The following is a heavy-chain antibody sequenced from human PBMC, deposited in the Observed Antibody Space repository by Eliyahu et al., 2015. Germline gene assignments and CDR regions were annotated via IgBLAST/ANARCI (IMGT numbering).Heavy chain of an antibody. CDR1: GGSFSGYY. CDR3: ARGPRYWKYFQH. CDR2: INHSGST. Sequence: QVQLQQWGAGLLKPSETLSLTCXVYGGSFSGYYWSWIRQPPGKGLEWIGEINHSGSTNYNPSLKSRVTISVDTSKNQFSLKLSSVTAADTAVYYCARGPRYWKYFQHWGQGTLVTVSS. J-gene: IGHJ1*01. V-gene: IGHV4-34*01. D-gene: IGHD2-15*01.